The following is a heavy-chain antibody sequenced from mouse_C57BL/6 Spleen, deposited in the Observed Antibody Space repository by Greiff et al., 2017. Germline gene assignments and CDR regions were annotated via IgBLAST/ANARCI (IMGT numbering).Heavy chain of an antibody. CDR3: ARRTGTILDY. Sequence: EVQLQQSGPGLVKPSQSLSLTCSVTGYSIPSGYYWNWIRQFPGNKLEWMGYISYDGSNNYNPSLKNRISITRDTSKNQFFLKLNSVTTEDTATYYCARRTGTILDYWGQGTTLTVSS. CDR2: ISYDGSN. CDR1: GYSIPSGYY. D-gene: IGHD4-1*01. V-gene: IGHV3-6*01. J-gene: IGHJ2*01.